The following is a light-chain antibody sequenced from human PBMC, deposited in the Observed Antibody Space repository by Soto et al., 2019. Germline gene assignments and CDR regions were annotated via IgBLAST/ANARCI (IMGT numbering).Light chain of an antibody. V-gene: IGKV4-1*01. CDR1: ESFLYSSDNKNY. J-gene: IGKJ5*01. CDR3: QQYYSTPLT. CDR2: WAS. Sequence: DFVMTQSADSLAVSLGERATIDCKSSESFLYSSDNKNYLAWYQQKPGQPPKLLIYWASTRESGVPDRFSGSGSGTDFTLTISSLQAEDVAVYYCQQYYSTPLTFGGGTRLEIK.